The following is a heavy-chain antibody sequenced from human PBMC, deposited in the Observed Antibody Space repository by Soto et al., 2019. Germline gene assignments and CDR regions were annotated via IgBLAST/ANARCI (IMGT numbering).Heavy chain of an antibody. D-gene: IGHD2-8*01. CDR1: GDSVSSNSAA. J-gene: IGHJ4*02. Sequence: SQTLSLTCAISGDSVSSNSAAWNWIRQSPSRGLEWLGRTYYRSKWYNDYAVSVKSRITINPDTSKNQFSLQLNSVTPEDTAVYYCARGACTNGVCPMPFDYWGQGTLVTVSS. CDR2: TYYRSKWYN. CDR3: ARGACTNGVCPMPFDY. V-gene: IGHV6-1*01.